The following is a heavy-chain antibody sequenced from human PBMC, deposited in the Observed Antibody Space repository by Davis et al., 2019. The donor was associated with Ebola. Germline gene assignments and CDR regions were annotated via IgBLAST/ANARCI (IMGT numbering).Heavy chain of an antibody. D-gene: IGHD3-3*01. CDR3: AKDSFYDFWSGYPTFDH. V-gene: IGHV3-23*01. CDR2: INGNGAKT. CDR1: RFTFSNYA. Sequence: GESLKISCAASRFTFSNYAMNWVRQAPGKGLEWVSTINGNGAKTYYADSVKGRFTISRDHSKNTLYLQMNSLRAEDTAVYYCAKDSFYDFWSGYPTFDHWGQGTLVTVSS. J-gene: IGHJ4*02.